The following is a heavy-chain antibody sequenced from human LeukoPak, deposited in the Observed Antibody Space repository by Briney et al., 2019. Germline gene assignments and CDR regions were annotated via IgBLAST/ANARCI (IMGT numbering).Heavy chain of an antibody. CDR1: GYTFTNYG. V-gene: IGHV1-18*01. CDR3: ARDTSKGDYTIRWDFDY. CDR2: ISAYNGNT. J-gene: IGHJ4*02. D-gene: IGHD4-17*01. Sequence: GASVKVSCKASGYTFTNYGISWVRQAPGQGLEWMGWISAYNGNTDYAQKFQGRVTMATDTSTSTAYMELRSLRSDDTAVFYCARDTSKGDYTIRWDFDYWGQGTLVTVSS.